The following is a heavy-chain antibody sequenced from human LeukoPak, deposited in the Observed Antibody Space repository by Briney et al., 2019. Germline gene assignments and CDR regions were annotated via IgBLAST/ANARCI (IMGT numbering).Heavy chain of an antibody. Sequence: GGSLRLSCKASGFIFSLYWMHWVRQVPGKGLVWVSSISSSSSYIYYADSVKGRFTISRDNAKNSLYLQMNSLRAEDTAVYYCASGEQLVYASHFDYWGQGTLVTVSS. CDR2: ISSSSSYI. V-gene: IGHV3-21*01. CDR3: ASGEQLVYASHFDY. CDR1: GFIFSLYW. J-gene: IGHJ4*02. D-gene: IGHD6-13*01.